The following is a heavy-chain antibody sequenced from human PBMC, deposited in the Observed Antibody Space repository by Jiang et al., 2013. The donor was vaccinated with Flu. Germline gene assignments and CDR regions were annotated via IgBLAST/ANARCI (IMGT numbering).Heavy chain of an antibody. V-gene: IGHV1-2*02. J-gene: IGHJ3*02. CDR3: ARVGYSSGYYDAFDI. CDR1: GYTFTGYY. CDR2: INPNSGGT. D-gene: IGHD3-22*01. Sequence: SGAEVKKPGASVKVSCKASGYTFTGYYMHWVRQAPGQGLEWMGWINPNSGGTNYAQKFQGRVTMTRDTSISTAYMELSRLRSDDTAVYYCARVGYSSGYYDAFDIWGQGTMVTVSS.